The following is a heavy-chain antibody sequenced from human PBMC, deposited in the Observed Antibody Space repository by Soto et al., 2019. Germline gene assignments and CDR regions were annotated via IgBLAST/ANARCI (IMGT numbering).Heavy chain of an antibody. Sequence: EVQLVESGGGLVQPGGSLRLSCAASGFTFSSYWMSWVRQAPGKGLEWVANIKQDGSEKYYVDSVKGRFTISRDNAKNSLYLQMNSLRAEDTAVYYCARDPATVYCTNGVCLTTRGYFDLWGRGTLVTVSS. CDR3: ARDPATVYCTNGVCLTTRGYFDL. D-gene: IGHD2-8*01. J-gene: IGHJ2*01. V-gene: IGHV3-7*05. CDR1: GFTFSSYW. CDR2: IKQDGSEK.